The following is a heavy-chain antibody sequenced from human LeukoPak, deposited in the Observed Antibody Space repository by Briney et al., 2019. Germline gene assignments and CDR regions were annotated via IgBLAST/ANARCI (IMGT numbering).Heavy chain of an antibody. Sequence: ASVKVSCKASVYTFTSYGISWVRQAPGQGLEWMGWISAYNGNTNYAQKLQGRVTMTTDTSTSTAYMELRSLRSDDTAVYYCARAGVHDYGDYGLRDYYYYGMDVWGQGTTVTVSS. V-gene: IGHV1-18*01. J-gene: IGHJ6*02. CDR2: ISAYNGNT. D-gene: IGHD4-17*01. CDR1: VYTFTSYG. CDR3: ARAGVHDYGDYGLRDYYYYGMDV.